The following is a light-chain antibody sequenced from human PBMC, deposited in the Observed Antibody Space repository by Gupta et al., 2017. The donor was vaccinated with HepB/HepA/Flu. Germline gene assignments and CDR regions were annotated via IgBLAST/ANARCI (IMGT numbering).Light chain of an antibody. CDR1: SSDVGGYNY. J-gene: IGLJ3*02. V-gene: IGLV2-8*01. CDR2: EVS. Sequence: QSALTQPPSASGSPGQSVTISCTGTSSDVGGYNYVSWYQQHPGKAPKLMIYEVSKRPSGVPDRFSGSKSDNTASLTVSGLQAEDEADYYCSSFASTVNWVFGGGTKLTVL. CDR3: SSFASTVNWV.